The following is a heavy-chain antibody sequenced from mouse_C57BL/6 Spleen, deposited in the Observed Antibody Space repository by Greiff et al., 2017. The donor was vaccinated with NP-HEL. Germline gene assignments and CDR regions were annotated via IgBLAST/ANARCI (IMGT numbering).Heavy chain of an antibody. CDR3: ARRPYYYGSSYRYFDV. D-gene: IGHD1-1*01. CDR1: GYTFTDYN. J-gene: IGHJ1*03. Sequence: EVQLQQSGPELVKPGASVKIPCKASGYTFTDYNMDWVKQSHGKSLEWIGDINPNNGGTIYNQKFKGKATLTVDKSSSTAYMELRSLTSEDTAVYYCARRPYYYGSSYRYFDVWGTGTTVTVSS. V-gene: IGHV1-18*01. CDR2: INPNNGGT.